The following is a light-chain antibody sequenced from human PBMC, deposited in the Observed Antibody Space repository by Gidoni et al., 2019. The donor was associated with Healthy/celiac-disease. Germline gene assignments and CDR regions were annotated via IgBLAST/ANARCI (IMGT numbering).Light chain of an antibody. CDR1: QSVSSY. Sequence: EIVLTQSPATLSLSPGERATLSCRASQSVSSYLAWYQQKPGQAPRLLIYDASNRATGSPARFSGSGSGTDFTLTISSLEPEEFAVYYCQQRSNWTFGQGTKVEIK. CDR2: DAS. V-gene: IGKV3-11*01. J-gene: IGKJ1*01. CDR3: QQRSNWT.